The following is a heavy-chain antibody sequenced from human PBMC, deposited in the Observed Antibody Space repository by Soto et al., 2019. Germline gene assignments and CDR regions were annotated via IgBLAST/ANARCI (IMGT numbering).Heavy chain of an antibody. CDR2: VTSRTEGATS. Sequence: EVLLVESGGGSVKPGGSLRLSCAGSGFTFHNAWMNWVRQAPGKGLEWVGRVTSRTEGATSHYAAPVKDRFIISRDDSTDTLHLQMTSLRTEDTAVYYCSTLGLRGVIHFWGQGTLVTVSS. J-gene: IGHJ4*02. CDR1: GFTFHNAW. CDR3: STLGLRGVIHF. D-gene: IGHD3-10*01. V-gene: IGHV3-15*01.